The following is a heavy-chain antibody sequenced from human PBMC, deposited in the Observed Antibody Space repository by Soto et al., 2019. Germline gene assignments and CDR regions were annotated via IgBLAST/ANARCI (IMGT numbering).Heavy chain of an antibody. CDR1: GYTXSSYY. CDR2: INPSGGST. V-gene: IGHV1-46*01. Sequence: SXKVSLKAAGYTXSSYYMDLVRQAPGQGLGWSGIINPSGGSTSYAQKFQVRVTITSYTSTSTVYMELSSLRSEYTSVYYCARDPVYCSSTSCPDGGMDVWGQGTTGTVS. CDR3: ARDPVYCSSTSCPDGGMDV. D-gene: IGHD2-2*01. J-gene: IGHJ6*02.